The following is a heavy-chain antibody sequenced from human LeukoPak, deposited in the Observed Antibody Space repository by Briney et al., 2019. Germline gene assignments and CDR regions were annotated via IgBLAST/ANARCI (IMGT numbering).Heavy chain of an antibody. V-gene: IGHV3-23*01. CDR3: AKKWGVGTTTLDYFDY. D-gene: IGHD1-26*01. CDR2: ISGSAGST. Sequence: GGSLRLSCAASGFTFNDYYMSWIRQAPGKGLEWVSGISGSAGSTYYADSVKGRFTISRDNSKNTLYLQMNSLTDDDTAVYYCAKKWGVGTTTLDYFDYWGQGTLVTVSS. J-gene: IGHJ4*02. CDR1: GFTFNDYY.